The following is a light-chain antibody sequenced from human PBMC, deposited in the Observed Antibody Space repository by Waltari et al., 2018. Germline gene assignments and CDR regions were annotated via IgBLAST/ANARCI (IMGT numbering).Light chain of an antibody. CDR1: QSISSY. CDR2: AAS. J-gene: IGKJ2*01. Sequence: DIQMTQSPSSLSASVGDSVTITCRASQSISSYLNLYQQKPGKAPKLLIYAASSLQSGVPSRFSGSGSGTDFTLTISSLQPEDFATYYCQQSYSTLYTFGQGTKLEIK. CDR3: QQSYSTLYT. V-gene: IGKV1-39*01.